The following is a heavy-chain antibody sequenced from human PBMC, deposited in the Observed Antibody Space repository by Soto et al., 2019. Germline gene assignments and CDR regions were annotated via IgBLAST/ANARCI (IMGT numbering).Heavy chain of an antibody. J-gene: IGHJ4*02. CDR1: GCNFRSYA. Sequence: GGSLRLSCASSGCNFRSYAMNWVRQATGKGLEWVAVISHDGSNTNYADSVKGRFTFSRDNSKDTVYLQMNSLRAEDTAVYYCAKDIYYYSSRGYYVFDSWGQGTLVTVSS. V-gene: IGHV3-30*18. D-gene: IGHD3-22*01. CDR2: ISHDGSNT. CDR3: AKDIYYYSSRGYYVFDS.